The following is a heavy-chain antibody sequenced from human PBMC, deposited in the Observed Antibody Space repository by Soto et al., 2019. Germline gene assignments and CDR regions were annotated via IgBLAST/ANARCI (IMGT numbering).Heavy chain of an antibody. D-gene: IGHD4-17*01. CDR2: INAGNGDT. J-gene: IGHJ4*02. CDR1: GYTFADYA. CDR3: ARDRWVTTLTFDK. V-gene: IGHV1-3*01. Sequence: QVQFVQSGAEVKKPGASVKVSCKASGYTFADYAIHWVRQAPGQSLEWMGWINAGNGDTKYSQKFQGRVTLTTDTPASTAYMDINSLTTDDTAVYYCARDRWVTTLTFDKWGQGTLVIVSS.